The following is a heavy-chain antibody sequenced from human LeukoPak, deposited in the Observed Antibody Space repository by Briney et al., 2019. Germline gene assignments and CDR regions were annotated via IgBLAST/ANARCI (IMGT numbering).Heavy chain of an antibody. J-gene: IGHJ4*02. CDR1: GFTFSSYA. Sequence: PGGSLRLSCAASGFTFSSYAMSWARQAPGKGLEWVSGISGSGGSTYYADSVKGRFTISRDNSKNTLYLQMNSLRAEDTAVYYCAKCPYSSSWPYFDYWGQGTLVTVSS. CDR3: AKCPYSSSWPYFDY. CDR2: ISGSGGST. V-gene: IGHV3-23*01. D-gene: IGHD6-13*01.